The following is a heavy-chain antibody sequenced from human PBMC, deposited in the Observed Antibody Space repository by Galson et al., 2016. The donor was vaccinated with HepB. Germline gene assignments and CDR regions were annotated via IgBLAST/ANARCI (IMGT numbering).Heavy chain of an antibody. D-gene: IGHD3-16*02. CDR2: IYPDDSDT. V-gene: IGHV5-51*01. J-gene: IGHJ6*01. CDR1: GYSFTSFW. CDR3: ARLTGVTVSGHYYSGMDV. Sequence: QSGAEVKKPGESLKISCKGSGYSFTSFWIGWVRRMPGKGLEWMGIIYPDDSDTRHSPSFQGQVTISADKSTTTAYLEWSSLKASDTAIYYCARLTGVTVSGHYYSGMDVWGQGTTVTVSS.